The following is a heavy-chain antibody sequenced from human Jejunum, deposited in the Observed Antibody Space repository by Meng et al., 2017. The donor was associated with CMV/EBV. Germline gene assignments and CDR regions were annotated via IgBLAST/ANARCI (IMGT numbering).Heavy chain of an antibody. CDR2: INPDTGSVT. V-gene: IGHV1-2*02. CDR3: TQTSGRNCRSGSCYSFDY. Sequence: TGDYMNWGRKAPGQGLEWMGWINPDTGSVTNSAQKFQGRVTVTSDTSMSTAYMELSSLRSDDTAVYYCTQTSGRNCRSGSCYSFDYWGQGTLVTVSS. CDR1: TGDY. D-gene: IGHD2-15*01. J-gene: IGHJ4*02.